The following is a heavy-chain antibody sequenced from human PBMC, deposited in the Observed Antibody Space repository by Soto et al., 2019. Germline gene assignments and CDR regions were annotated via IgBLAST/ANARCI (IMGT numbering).Heavy chain of an antibody. V-gene: IGHV4-61*05. J-gene: IGHJ5*02. CDR3: ARYIAASTYNWFDP. D-gene: IGHD6-13*01. CDR1: GGSISSSSYY. Sequence: SETLSLTCTVSGGSISSSSYYWGWIRQPPGKGLEWIGYTYHSGSTNYNPSLKSRVSISVDTSKSQFSLKLSSVTAADTAVYYCARYIAASTYNWFDPWGQGTLVTVSS. CDR2: TYHSGST.